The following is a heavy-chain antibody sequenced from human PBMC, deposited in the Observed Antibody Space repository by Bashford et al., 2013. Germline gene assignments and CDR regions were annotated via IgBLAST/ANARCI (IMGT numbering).Heavy chain of an antibody. Sequence: VRQAPGKGLEWVGHIRTKANSFATAYAASVTGRFTISRDDSKNTAYLQMDSLKTEDTAVYYCARAYYGSGSRAYHYYGLDVWGQGTTVTVSS. J-gene: IGHJ6*02. CDR3: ARAYYGSGSRAYHYYGLDV. V-gene: IGHV3-73*01. D-gene: IGHD3-10*01. CDR2: IRTKANSFAT.